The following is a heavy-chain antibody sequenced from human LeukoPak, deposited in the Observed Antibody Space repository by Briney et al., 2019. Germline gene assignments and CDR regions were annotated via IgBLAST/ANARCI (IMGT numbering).Heavy chain of an antibody. V-gene: IGHV4-59*01. CDR1: GGSISSYY. D-gene: IGHD2-2*01. J-gene: IGHJ3*02. CDR2: IYYSGST. Sequence: PSETLSLTCTVSGGSISSYYWSWTRQPPGKGLEWIGYIYYSGSTNYNPSLKSRVTISVDTSKNQFSLKLSSVTAADTAVYYCARRNEGCSSTSCPLRDAFDIWGQGTMVTVSS. CDR3: ARRNEGCSSTSCPLRDAFDI.